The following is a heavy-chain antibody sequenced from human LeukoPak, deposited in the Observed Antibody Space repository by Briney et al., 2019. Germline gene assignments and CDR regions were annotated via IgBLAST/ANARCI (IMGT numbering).Heavy chain of an antibody. Sequence: SGGSLRLSCAASGFSFTSHWIHWVRQAPGKGLMWVSRINPDGSIRGYADSVKGRFTISRDNAKNILYLQMNSPRAEDTAVYYCARDFDYGGGLWGQGTLVTVSS. CDR2: INPDGSIR. CDR1: GFSFTSHW. V-gene: IGHV3-74*01. J-gene: IGHJ4*02. CDR3: ARDFDYGGGL. D-gene: IGHD4-17*01.